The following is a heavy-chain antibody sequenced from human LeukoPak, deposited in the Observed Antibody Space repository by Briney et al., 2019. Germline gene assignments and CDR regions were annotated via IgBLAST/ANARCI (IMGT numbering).Heavy chain of an antibody. CDR3: ARSTVTTHGMDV. D-gene: IGHD4-17*01. J-gene: IGHJ6*02. CDR1: GGSISSYY. Sequence: SETLSLTCTVSGGSISSYYWSWIRQPPGKGLEWIGYIYYSGSTNYNPSLKSRVTISVDTSKNQFSLMLSSVTAADTAVYYCARSTVTTHGMDVWGQGTTVTVSS. CDR2: IYYSGST. V-gene: IGHV4-59*01.